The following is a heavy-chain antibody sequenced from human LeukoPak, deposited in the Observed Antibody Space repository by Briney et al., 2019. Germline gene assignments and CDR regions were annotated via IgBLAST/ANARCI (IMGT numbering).Heavy chain of an antibody. D-gene: IGHD3-10*01. CDR1: GYTFTSYY. CDR2: ISAYNGNT. CDR3: ARLWFGELYWFDP. Sequence: ASVKVSCKASGYTFTSYYMHWVRQAPGQGLEWMGWISAYNGNTNYAQKLQGRVTMTTDTSTSTAYMELRSLRSDDTAVYYCARLWFGELYWFDPWGQGTLVTVSS. V-gene: IGHV1-18*04. J-gene: IGHJ5*02.